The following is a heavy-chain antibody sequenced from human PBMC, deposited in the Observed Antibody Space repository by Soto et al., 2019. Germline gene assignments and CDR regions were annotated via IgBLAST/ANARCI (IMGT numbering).Heavy chain of an antibody. J-gene: IGHJ4*02. Sequence: SETLSLTCTVSGGSISSYYWSWIRQPPGKGLEWIGYIYYSGSTNYNPSLKSRVTISVDTSKNQFSLKLSSVTAADTAVYYCARSPRIAAAVDYWGQGTLVTVSS. CDR3: ARSPRIAAAVDY. V-gene: IGHV4-59*08. D-gene: IGHD6-13*01. CDR2: IYYSGST. CDR1: GGSISSYY.